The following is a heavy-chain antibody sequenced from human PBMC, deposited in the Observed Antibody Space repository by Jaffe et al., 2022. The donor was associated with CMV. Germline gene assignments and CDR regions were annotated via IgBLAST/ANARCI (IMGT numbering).Heavy chain of an antibody. D-gene: IGHD6-6*01. J-gene: IGHJ6*02. CDR3: AREGYSSSSDYYYGMDV. CDR1: GFTVSSNY. Sequence: EVQLVESGGGLIQPGGSLRLSCAASGFTVSSNYMSWVRQAPGKGLEWVSVIYSGGSTYYADSVKGRFTISRDNSKNTLYLQMNSLRAEDTAVYYCAREGYSSSSDYYYGMDVWGQGTTVTVSS. CDR2: IYSGGST. V-gene: IGHV3-53*01.